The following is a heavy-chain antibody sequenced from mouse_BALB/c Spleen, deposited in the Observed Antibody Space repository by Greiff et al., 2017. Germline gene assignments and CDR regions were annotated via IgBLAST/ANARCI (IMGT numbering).Heavy chain of an antibody. Sequence: EVKLMESGAELVKPGASVKLSCTASGFNIKDTYMHWVKQRPEQGLEWIGRIDPANGNTKYDPKFQGKATITADTSSNTAYLQLSSLTSEDTAVYYCARGVAKDFDDWGEGTTLTVSS. J-gene: IGHJ2*01. V-gene: IGHV14-3*02. D-gene: IGHD1-1*02. CDR1: GFNIKDTY. CDR3: ARGVAKDFDD. CDR2: IDPANGNT.